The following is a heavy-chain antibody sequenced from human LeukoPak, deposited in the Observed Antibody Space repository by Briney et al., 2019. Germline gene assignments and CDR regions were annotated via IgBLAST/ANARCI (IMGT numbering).Heavy chain of an antibody. V-gene: IGHV3-48*02. Sequence: PGGSLRLSCAGSGFTFSTFGFHWVRQAPGKGLEWVSYISSSSSTTYYADSAKGRFTISRDNAKNSLYLQMNSLRDEDTAVYYCAREDGDAFDIWGQGTMVTVSS. J-gene: IGHJ3*02. CDR1: GFTFSTFG. CDR3: AREDGDAFDI. CDR2: ISSSSSTT.